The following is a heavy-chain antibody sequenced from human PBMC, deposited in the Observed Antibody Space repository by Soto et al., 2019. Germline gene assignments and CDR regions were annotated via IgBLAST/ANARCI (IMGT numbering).Heavy chain of an antibody. Sequence: QVQLVQSGSEVITPGSSVTVSCKVSGTTFSSYDINWVRQAPGQGLEWMGGIIPTFGLPHYSRKFQDRLTITADESTTTAYMDLSSLTSEDTAVYFCAGRDGYTTWGQGTLVTVSA. CDR3: AGRDGYTT. V-gene: IGHV1-69*01. CDR1: GTTFSSYD. J-gene: IGHJ5*02. CDR2: IIPTFGLP. D-gene: IGHD5-12*01.